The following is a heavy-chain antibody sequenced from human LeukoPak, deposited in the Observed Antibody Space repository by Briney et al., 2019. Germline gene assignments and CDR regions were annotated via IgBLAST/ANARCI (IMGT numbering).Heavy chain of an antibody. Sequence: PGGSLRLSCAASGFTFSSYEMNWVRQAPGKGLEWVSYISSSGSTIYYADSVKGRFTISRDNAKNSLYLQMNGLRVEDTALYYCARWGSGWDPSKYWGQGTLVTVSS. CDR2: ISSSGSTI. CDR3: ARWGSGWDPSKY. D-gene: IGHD6-19*01. CDR1: GFTFSSYE. J-gene: IGHJ4*02. V-gene: IGHV3-48*03.